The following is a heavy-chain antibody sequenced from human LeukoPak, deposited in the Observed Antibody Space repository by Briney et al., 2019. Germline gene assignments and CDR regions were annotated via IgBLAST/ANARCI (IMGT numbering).Heavy chain of an antibody. CDR2: INQDGSEK. CDR3: ARGGTFVSDY. D-gene: IGHD1-1*01. Sequence: GGSLRLSCAASGFTFSTFWMSWVRQAPGKGLEWVANINQDGSEKYYVGSMKGRFAVSRDNAKNSLYLQMDSLRAEDTAVYYCARGGTFVSDYWGQGTLVTVSS. J-gene: IGHJ4*02. CDR1: GFTFSTFW. V-gene: IGHV3-7*01.